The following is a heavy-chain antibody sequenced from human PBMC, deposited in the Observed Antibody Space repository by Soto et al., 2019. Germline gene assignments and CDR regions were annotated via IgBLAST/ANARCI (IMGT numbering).Heavy chain of an antibody. Sequence: SETLSLTCTVSGGSISSGGYYWSWIRQHPGKGLEWIGYIYYSGSTYYNPSLKSRVTISVDTSKNQFSLKLSSVTAADTAVYYCARDSTSTEGYYYGMDVWGQGTTVTVSS. CDR2: IYYSGST. D-gene: IGHD2-2*01. J-gene: IGHJ6*02. CDR3: ARDSTSTEGYYYGMDV. CDR1: GGSISSGGYY. V-gene: IGHV4-31*03.